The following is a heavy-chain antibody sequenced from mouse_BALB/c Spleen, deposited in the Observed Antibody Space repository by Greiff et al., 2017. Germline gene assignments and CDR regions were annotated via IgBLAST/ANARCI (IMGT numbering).Heavy chain of an antibody. Sequence: VQLQESGAELVKPGASVKLSCKASGYTFTSYYMYWVKQRPGQGLEWIGEINPSNGGTNFNEKFKSKATLTVDKSSSTAYMQLSSLTSEDSAVYYCTRGYYGSSWYYAMDYWGQGTSVTVSS. CDR2: INPSNGGT. J-gene: IGHJ4*01. CDR3: TRGYYGSSWYYAMDY. CDR1: GYTFTSYY. V-gene: IGHV1S81*02. D-gene: IGHD1-1*01.